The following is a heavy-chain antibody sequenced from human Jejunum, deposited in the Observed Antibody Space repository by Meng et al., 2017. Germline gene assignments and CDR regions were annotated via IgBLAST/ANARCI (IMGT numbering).Heavy chain of an antibody. CDR2: INGDGSST. V-gene: IGHV3-74*01. Sequence: GESLKISCAASGFTFRSYWMHWVRQAPGKGLVWVSRINGDGSSTSYADSVKGRFTISRDNAKNTLYLQMNSLRAEDTAVYYCVRSHYYDGSGYYLDYWGHGKLVNGAS. CDR3: VRSHYYDGSGYYLDY. J-gene: IGHJ4*01. CDR1: GFTFRSYW. D-gene: IGHD3-22*01.